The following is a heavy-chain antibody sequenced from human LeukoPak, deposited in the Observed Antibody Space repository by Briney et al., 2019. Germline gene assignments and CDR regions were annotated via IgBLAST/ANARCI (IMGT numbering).Heavy chain of an antibody. D-gene: IGHD3-10*02. Sequence: GGSLRLSCAASGFTFSDHWMSWGRQAPGKGLEWVSNIKQDGTAKFYTDSVRGRFTISRDNAKNSLFLQVNSLTPDDTAVYYCARAVDVADYWGQGTLVTVSS. CDR1: GFTFSDHW. CDR3: ARAVDVADY. CDR2: IKQDGTAK. J-gene: IGHJ4*02. V-gene: IGHV3-7*01.